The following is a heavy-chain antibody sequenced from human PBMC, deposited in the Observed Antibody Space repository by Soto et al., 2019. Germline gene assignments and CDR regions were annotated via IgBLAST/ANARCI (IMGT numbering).Heavy chain of an antibody. CDR3: ARRGYCSGGSCYGWFDP. J-gene: IGHJ5*02. CDR2: IIPIFGTA. D-gene: IGHD2-15*01. CDR1: GGTFSSYA. Sequence: QVQLVQSGAEVKKPGSSVKVSCKASGGTFSSYAISWVRQAPGQGLEWMGGIIPIFGTANYAQKFQGRVTITADKSTSTAYMDLSSLRSEDTAVYYCARRGYCSGGSCYGWFDPWGQGTLVTVSS. V-gene: IGHV1-69*06.